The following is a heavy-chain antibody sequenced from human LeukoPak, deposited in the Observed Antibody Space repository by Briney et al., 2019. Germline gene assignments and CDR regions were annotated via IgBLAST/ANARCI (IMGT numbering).Heavy chain of an antibody. J-gene: IGHJ4*02. CDR3: ARELGYTGWYTADY. CDR1: GFTFSVYA. V-gene: IGHV3-23*01. D-gene: IGHD6-19*01. Sequence: PGWSLRLSCAASGFTFSVYAISWLRQAPGKGLHWVSAINNGGRPYYADSVKGRFTISRDNSKDTVYLQMDSLRVEDTAVYYCARELGYTGWYTADYWGQGTLATVSS. CDR2: INNGGRP.